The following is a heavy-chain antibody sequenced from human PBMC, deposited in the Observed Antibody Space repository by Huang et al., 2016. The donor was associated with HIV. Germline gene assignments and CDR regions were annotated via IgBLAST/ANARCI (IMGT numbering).Heavy chain of an antibody. CDR2: INHSGNT. CDR3: ARRYNSRRDY. J-gene: IGHJ4*02. V-gene: IGHV4-34*02. D-gene: IGHD3-22*01. Sequence: QVQLEQWGAGLLKASETLSLTCAVYGGSFSGYYGNWLRQAPGKGLDGVGEINHSGNTNYIPSLKSRVNMSVDTSKGQFSLYLTSLSAADTGTYFCARRYNSRRDYWGRGTLVTVHS. CDR1: GGSFSGYY.